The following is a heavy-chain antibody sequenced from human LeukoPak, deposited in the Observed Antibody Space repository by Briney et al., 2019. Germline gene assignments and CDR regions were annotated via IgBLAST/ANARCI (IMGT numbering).Heavy chain of an antibody. Sequence: SVKVSCKASGGTFSSYAISWVRQAPGQGLEWMGRIIPILGIANYAQKFQGRVTITADKSTSTAYMELSSLRSEDTAVYYCARGRYCSSTSCYWWDYYYYGMDVWGQGTTVTVSS. CDR1: GGTFSSYA. J-gene: IGHJ6*02. V-gene: IGHV1-69*04. CDR3: ARGRYCSSTSCYWWDYYYYGMDV. D-gene: IGHD2-2*01. CDR2: IIPILGIA.